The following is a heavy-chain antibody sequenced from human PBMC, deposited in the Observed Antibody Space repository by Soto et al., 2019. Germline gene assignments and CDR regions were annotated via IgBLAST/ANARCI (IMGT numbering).Heavy chain of an antibody. J-gene: IGHJ4*02. V-gene: IGHV3-33*01. Sequence: AGGSLRLSCAASGFTFSSYGMHWVRQAPGKGLEWVAVIWYDGSNKYYADSVKGRFTISRDNSKNTLYLQMNSLRAEDTAVYYCAREGYCSSTSCYFGYWGQGTLVTVSS. CDR1: GFTFSSYG. CDR3: AREGYCSSTSCYFGY. CDR2: IWYDGSNK. D-gene: IGHD2-2*01.